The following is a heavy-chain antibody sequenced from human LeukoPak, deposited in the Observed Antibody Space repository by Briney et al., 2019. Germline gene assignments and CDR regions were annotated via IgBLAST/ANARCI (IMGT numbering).Heavy chain of an antibody. CDR3: ARGQGYATTFDY. V-gene: IGHV4-34*01. J-gene: IGHJ4*02. CDR2: INHSGST. D-gene: IGHD1-26*01. Sequence: GSLRLSCAVSGITLSNYGMSWVRQTPRKGLEWIGEINHSGSTNYNPSLKSRVTISVDTSKNQFSLKLSSVTAADTAVYYCARGQGYATTFDYWGQGTLVTVSS. CDR1: GITLSNYG.